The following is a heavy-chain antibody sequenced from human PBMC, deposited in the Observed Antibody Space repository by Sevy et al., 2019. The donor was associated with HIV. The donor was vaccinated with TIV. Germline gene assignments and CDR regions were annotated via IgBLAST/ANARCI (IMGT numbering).Heavy chain of an antibody. Sequence: GGSLRLSCAASGLTFSSYAMAWVRQAPGKGLEWISAISGSGDRTYYAESVKGRFTISRDNSKNMVYLQMNSLRAEDTAVYYCAKDKGGLLPSYGMDVWGQGTMVTVSS. CDR1: GLTFSSYA. V-gene: IGHV3-23*01. CDR2: ISGSGDRT. D-gene: IGHD2-15*01. CDR3: AKDKGGLLPSYGMDV. J-gene: IGHJ6*02.